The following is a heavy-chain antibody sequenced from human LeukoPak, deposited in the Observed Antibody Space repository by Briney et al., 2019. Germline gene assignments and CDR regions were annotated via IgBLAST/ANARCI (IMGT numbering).Heavy chain of an antibody. D-gene: IGHD2-2*01. V-gene: IGHV1-46*01. J-gene: IGHJ4*02. CDR2: INPSGGST. CDR1: GYRFISYD. CDR3: ARDGPTAAPFDY. Sequence: GASVKVSCKASGYRFISYDMRWVRQAPGQGLEWMGIINPSGGSTSYAQRFQGRVAMTRDTSTTTVYMEVNSLTSEDTAVYFCARDGPTAAPFDYWGQGTLVTVSS.